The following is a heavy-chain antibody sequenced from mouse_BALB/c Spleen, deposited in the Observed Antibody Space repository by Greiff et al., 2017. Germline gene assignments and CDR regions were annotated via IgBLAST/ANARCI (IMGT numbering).Heavy chain of an antibody. CDR3: ASSLRGFAY. J-gene: IGHJ3*01. D-gene: IGHD2-12*01. CDR1: GYTFTSYW. CDR2: IYPGDGDT. V-gene: IGHV1-87*01. Sequence: QVQLQQSGAELAKPGASVKMSCKASGYTFTSYWMQWVKQRPGQGLEWIGAIYPGDGDTRYTQKFKGKATLTADKSSSTAYMQLSSLASEDSAVYYCASSLRGFAYWGQGTLVTVSA.